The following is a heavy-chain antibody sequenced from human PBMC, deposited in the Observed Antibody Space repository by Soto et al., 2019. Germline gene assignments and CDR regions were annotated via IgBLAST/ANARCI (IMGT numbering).Heavy chain of an antibody. CDR3: ARGSGSLYYFDF. CDR2: ISSSGTII. J-gene: IGHJ4*02. D-gene: IGHD1-26*01. CDR1: GFTFSDYY. Sequence: GGSLRLSCAASGFTFSDYYMTWIRQAPGRGLEWVSYISSSGTIIYSADSVRGRFTISRDNAKNSLYLQMNSLRAEDTAVYYCARGSGSLYYFDFWGRGTLVTVSS. V-gene: IGHV3-11*01.